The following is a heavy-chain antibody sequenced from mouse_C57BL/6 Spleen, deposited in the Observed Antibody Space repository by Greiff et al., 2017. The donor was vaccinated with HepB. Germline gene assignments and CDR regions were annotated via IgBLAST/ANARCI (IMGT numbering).Heavy chain of an antibody. CDR2: IDPSDSYT. CDR1: GYTFTSYW. D-gene: IGHD1-1*01. V-gene: IGHV1-69*01. CDR3: ARRGGSSPLDY. J-gene: IGHJ2*01. Sequence: QVQLQQPGAELVMPGASVKLSCKASGYTFTSYWMHWVKQRPGQGLEWIGEIDPSDSYTNYNHKFKGKSTLTVDKSSSTAYMQLSSLTSEDSAVYYCARRGGSSPLDYWGQGTTLTVSS.